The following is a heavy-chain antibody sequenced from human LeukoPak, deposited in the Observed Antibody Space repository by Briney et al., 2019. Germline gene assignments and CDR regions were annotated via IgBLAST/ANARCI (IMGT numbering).Heavy chain of an antibody. Sequence: GESLKISCKGSGYSFTSYWIGWVHQMPGKGLEWMGIIYPGDSDTRYSPSFQGQVTISADKSISTAYLQWSSLKASDTAMYYCARLGRRGKSSSSFDHWGQGTLVTVSS. CDR1: GYSFTSYW. D-gene: IGHD6-6*01. CDR3: ARLGRRGKSSSSFDH. V-gene: IGHV5-51*07. CDR2: IYPGDSDT. J-gene: IGHJ4*02.